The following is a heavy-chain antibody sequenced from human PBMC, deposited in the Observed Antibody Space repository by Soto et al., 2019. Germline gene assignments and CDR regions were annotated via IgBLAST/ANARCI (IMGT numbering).Heavy chain of an antibody. D-gene: IGHD3-22*01. CDR3: ARPYYDSSGYYPTYYFDY. CDR2: IIPIFGTA. J-gene: IGHJ4*02. CDR1: GGTFSSYA. Sequence: SVKVSCKASGGTFSSYAISWVRQAPGQGHEWMGGIIPIFGTANYAQKFQGRVTITADESTSTAYMELSSLRSEDTAVYYCARPYYDSSGYYPTYYFDYWGQGTLVTVSS. V-gene: IGHV1-69*13.